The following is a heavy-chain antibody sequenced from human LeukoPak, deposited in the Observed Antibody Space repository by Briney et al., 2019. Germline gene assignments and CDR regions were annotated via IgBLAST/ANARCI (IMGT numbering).Heavy chain of an antibody. V-gene: IGHV1-8*01. Sequence: ASVKVSCKASGYTFTSYVINWVRQATGQGLESLGWMNPNSGNTGYAQKFQGRVTMTRNTSISTAYMELSSLRSEDTAVYYCARGRMVRGVTWWFDPWGQGTLVTVSS. CDR2: MNPNSGNT. D-gene: IGHD3-10*01. CDR1: GYTFTSYV. CDR3: ARGRMVRGVTWWFDP. J-gene: IGHJ5*02.